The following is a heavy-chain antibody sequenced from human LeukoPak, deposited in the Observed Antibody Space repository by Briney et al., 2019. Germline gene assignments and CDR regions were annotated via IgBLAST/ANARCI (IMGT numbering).Heavy chain of an antibody. CDR2: INYSGST. J-gene: IGHJ5*02. CDR1: GGSISSSSYY. D-gene: IGHD4-23*01. CDR3: ARDPARRGGKPHNWFDP. Sequence: SETLSLTCTVSGGSISSSSYYWGWIRQPPGKGLEWIGSINYSGSTYYNPSLKSRVTISVDRSKNQFSLKLSSVTAADTAVYYCARDPARRGGKPHNWFDPWGQGTLVTVSS. V-gene: IGHV4-39*07.